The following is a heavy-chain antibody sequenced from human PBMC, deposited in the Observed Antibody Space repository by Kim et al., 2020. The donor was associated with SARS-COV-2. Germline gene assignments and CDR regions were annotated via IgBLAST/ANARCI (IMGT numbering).Heavy chain of an antibody. V-gene: IGHV1-46*01. D-gene: IGHD3-22*01. Sequence: ASVKVSCKASGYTFTSYYMHWVRQAPGQGLEWMGIINPSGGSTSYAQKFQGRVTMTRDTSTSTVYMELSSLRSEDTAVYYCARRGYYDSSGYVTPLDYWGQGTLVTVSS. CDR2: INPSGGST. CDR1: GYTFTSYY. J-gene: IGHJ4*02. CDR3: ARRGYYDSSGYVTPLDY.